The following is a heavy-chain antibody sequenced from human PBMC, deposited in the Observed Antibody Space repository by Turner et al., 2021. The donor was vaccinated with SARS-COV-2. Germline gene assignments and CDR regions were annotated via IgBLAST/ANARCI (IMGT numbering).Heavy chain of an antibody. D-gene: IGHD6-19*01. CDR2: ISGSGGST. V-gene: IGHV3-23*01. J-gene: IGHJ4*02. Sequence: EVRLLESGGGLVQPGGSLRLSCEASGFTFSSYAMSWVRQAPGKGLEWVSAISGSGGSTYYADSVKGRFTISRDNSKNTLYLQMNSLRAEDTAVYYCAKPPGEQWLVLALVFDYWGQGTLVTVSS. CDR1: GFTFSSYA. CDR3: AKPPGEQWLVLALVFDY.